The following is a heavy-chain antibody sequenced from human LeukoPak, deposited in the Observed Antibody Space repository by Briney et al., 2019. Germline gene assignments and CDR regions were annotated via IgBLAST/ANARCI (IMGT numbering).Heavy chain of an antibody. V-gene: IGHV3-48*04. CDR2: ISSSGSTI. CDR1: GFTFSSYS. D-gene: IGHD3-10*01. J-gene: IGHJ4*02. CDR3: ARDRYYGSGRGFDY. Sequence: GGSLRLSCAASGFTFSSYSMNWVRRAPGKGLEWVSYISSSGSTIYYADSVKGRFTISRDNAKNSLYLQMNSLRAEDTAVYYCARDRYYGSGRGFDYWGQGTLVTVSS.